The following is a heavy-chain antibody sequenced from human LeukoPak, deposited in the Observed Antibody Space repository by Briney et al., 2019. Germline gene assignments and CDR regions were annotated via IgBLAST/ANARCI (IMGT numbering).Heavy chain of an antibody. CDR3: ARLVSYRSSWYIKEYYYGMDV. CDR1: LYTFTSYD. J-gene: IGHJ6*02. V-gene: IGHV1-8*01. Sequence: ASVTVSCKASLYTFTSYDINWVRQATGQGLEWMGWMNPNSGNTGYAQKFQGRVTMTRNTSISTAYMELSSLRSEDTAVYYCARLVSYRSSWYIKEYYYGMDVWGQGTTVTVSS. CDR2: MNPNSGNT. D-gene: IGHD6-13*01.